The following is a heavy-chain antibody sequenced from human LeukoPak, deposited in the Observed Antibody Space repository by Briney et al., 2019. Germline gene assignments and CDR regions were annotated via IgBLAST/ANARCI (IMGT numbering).Heavy chain of an antibody. CDR3: TTFES. CDR2: TKSKTDGATT. Sequence: GGSLILSCAASGLSFSNAWMSWVRQAPGKGLEWVGRTKSKTDGATTDYAAPVKGRFTISTDDSQNTLYLQMNSLKTEDTAVYYCTTFESWGQGTLVTVSS. V-gene: IGHV3-15*01. CDR1: GLSFSNAW. J-gene: IGHJ4*02.